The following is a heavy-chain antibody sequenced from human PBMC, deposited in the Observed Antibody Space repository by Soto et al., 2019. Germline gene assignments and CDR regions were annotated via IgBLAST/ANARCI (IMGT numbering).Heavy chain of an antibody. CDR1: GGSISSGTYY. Sequence: QVQLQESGPGLVKPSQTLSLSCTVSGGSISSGTYYWSWIRQHPGKGLEWIGYIYYSGSTYYSPSLKSRVTISVDTSKNQFSLKLNSVTAADTAFYYCASISTYYFDYWGQGTLVTVSS. J-gene: IGHJ4*02. CDR2: IYYSGST. V-gene: IGHV4-31*03. CDR3: ASISTYYFDY.